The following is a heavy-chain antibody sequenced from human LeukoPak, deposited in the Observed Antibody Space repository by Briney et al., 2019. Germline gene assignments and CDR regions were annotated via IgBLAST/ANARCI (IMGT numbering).Heavy chain of an antibody. V-gene: IGHV1-18*01. CDR3: ARDKAVTTELTQYFQH. Sequence: ASVKVSCKTSGYTFTNYGVSWVRQAPGQGLEWMGWISAYNGYTNYAQTLQVRVTMTTDTSTSPAYMELRSLTSDDSAVYYCARDKAVTTELTQYFQHWGQGTLGTVSS. CDR2: ISAYNGYT. CDR1: GYTFTNYG. J-gene: IGHJ1*01. D-gene: IGHD4-11*01.